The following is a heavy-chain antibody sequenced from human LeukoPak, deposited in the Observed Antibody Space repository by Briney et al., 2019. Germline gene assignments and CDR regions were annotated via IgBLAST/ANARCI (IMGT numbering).Heavy chain of an antibody. CDR1: GGPFTDYY. D-gene: IGHD3-3*01. CDR3: ARGKTYFDFWSGLGNWFDP. Sequence: PSETLSLTCAVYGGPFTDYYWTWIRQPPGMGLEWIGDINHSGSTSYKPSLKSRVSISVDTSKNQFSLRLRSVTAADTAVYYCARGKTYFDFWSGLGNWFDPWGQGTLVTASS. V-gene: IGHV4-34*01. J-gene: IGHJ5*02. CDR2: INHSGST.